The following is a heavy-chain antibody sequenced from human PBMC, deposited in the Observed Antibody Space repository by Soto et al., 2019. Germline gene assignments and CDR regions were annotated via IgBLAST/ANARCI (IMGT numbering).Heavy chain of an antibody. J-gene: IGHJ6*04. CDR3: NARRDVTYYYYGMEV. CDR1: CGPICSLSYY. Sequence: LQPLSLTSSVSCGPICSLSYYCVCIHQPPGKGLEWIGSIYYRGSTYYNPSFKSRVNISVDTSKNQFSLKLSSVTAADSAVYYCNARRDVTYYYYGMEVWGKGTTVTVSS. D-gene: IGHD3-16*01. CDR2: IYYRGST. V-gene: IGHV4-39*01.